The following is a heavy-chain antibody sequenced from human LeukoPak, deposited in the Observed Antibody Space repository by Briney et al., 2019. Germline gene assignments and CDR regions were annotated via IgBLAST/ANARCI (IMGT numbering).Heavy chain of an antibody. Sequence: ASVKVSCKASGYTFTSYGISWVRQAPGQGLEWMGWISAYNGNTNYAQKFQGRVTITRDTSTSTVYMELSSLRSEDTAVYFCAREGAAEAKNFDYWGQGTLVIVSS. CDR3: AREGAAEAKNFDY. CDR2: ISAYNGNT. CDR1: GYTFTSYG. V-gene: IGHV1-18*01. D-gene: IGHD6-25*01. J-gene: IGHJ4*02.